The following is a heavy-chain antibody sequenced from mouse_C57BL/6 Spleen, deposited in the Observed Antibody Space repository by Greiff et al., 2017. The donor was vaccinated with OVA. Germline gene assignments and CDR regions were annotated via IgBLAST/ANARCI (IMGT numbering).Heavy chain of an antibody. CDR2: IDPSDSYT. J-gene: IGHJ4*01. D-gene: IGHD1-1*01. CDR1: GYTFTSYW. CDR3: ARSYGSPYAMDY. V-gene: IGHV1-69*01. Sequence: QVQLQQPGAELVMPGASVKLSCKASGYTFTSYWMHWVKQRPGQGLEWIGEIDPSDSYTNYNQKFKGKSTLTLDKSSSTAYMQLSSLTSEDSAVYYCARSYGSPYAMDYWGQGTSVTVSS.